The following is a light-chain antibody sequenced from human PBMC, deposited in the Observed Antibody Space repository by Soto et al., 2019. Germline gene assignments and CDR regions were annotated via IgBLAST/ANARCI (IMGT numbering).Light chain of an antibody. J-gene: IGKJ3*01. Sequence: EIVLTQSPGTLSLSPGERDTLSCRASQSVSSNYLAWYQQKPGQAPRLLIYGASSRATGIPDRVSGSGSGTDFTLTISRLEPEDFAVYYCQQYGSSYTFGPGTKVDIK. V-gene: IGKV3-20*01. CDR1: QSVSSNY. CDR3: QQYGSSYT. CDR2: GAS.